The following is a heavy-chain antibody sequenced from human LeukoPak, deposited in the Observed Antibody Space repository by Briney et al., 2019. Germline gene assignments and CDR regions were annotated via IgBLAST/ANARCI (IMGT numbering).Heavy chain of an antibody. CDR1: GGSISSYY. J-gene: IGHJ4*02. D-gene: IGHD2/OR15-2a*01. V-gene: IGHV4-59*08. Sequence: SETLSLTCTVSGGSISSYYWSWIRQPPGKGLEWIAYISDIGSVNYNPSLKSRVTISLDTFKNQFSLKLSSVTAADTAVYYCAGHHPRNTVDFWGQGTLVTVSS. CDR3: AGHHPRNTVDF. CDR2: ISDIGSV.